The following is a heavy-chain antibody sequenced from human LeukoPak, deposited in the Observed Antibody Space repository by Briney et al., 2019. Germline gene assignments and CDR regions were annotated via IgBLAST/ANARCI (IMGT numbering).Heavy chain of an antibody. CDR2: IRYDGNNK. V-gene: IGHV3-30*02. CDR3: VYYGAGTYWSPRDP. J-gene: IGHJ5*02. Sequence: PGGSLRLSCAASGFIFTHYDMHWVRQAPGKGLEWVAYIRYDGNNKYYADSVKGRFTISRDNSKDTLYLQMNGLRPEDTAVYFCVYYGAGTYWSPRDPWGQGTLVTVSS. D-gene: IGHD3-10*01. CDR1: GFIFTHYD.